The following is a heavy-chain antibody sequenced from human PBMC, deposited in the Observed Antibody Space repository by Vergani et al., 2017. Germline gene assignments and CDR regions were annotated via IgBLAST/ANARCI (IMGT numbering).Heavy chain of an antibody. D-gene: IGHD4-17*01. V-gene: IGHV3-30*02. CDR2: IGYDGRIK. CDR3: AKDGREHSDYGFFDY. CDR1: GFSFNTYG. J-gene: IGHJ4*02. Sequence: QVQLVETGGGVVQPGGSLRLYCATSGFSFNTYGAHWVRQAPGKGLEWVAFIGYDGRIKYNVDSVKGRFTISRDTSKKTLSLQMRSLRADDTAVYYCAKDGREHSDYGFFDYWGQGTLVTVSS.